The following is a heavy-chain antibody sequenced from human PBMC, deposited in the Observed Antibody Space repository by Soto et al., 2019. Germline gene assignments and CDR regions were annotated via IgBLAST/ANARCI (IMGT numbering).Heavy chain of an antibody. CDR2: IYSTGST. Sequence: PSETLSLTCTVSGGSIGLYYWSWIRQSPGKGLEWIGYIYSTGSTNYSPSLKSRATISVDTSKKQFSLKLTSATAADTAVYYCARHVLRYFDWLLGPFDIWGPGTMVTVS. J-gene: IGHJ3*02. D-gene: IGHD3-9*01. CDR3: ARHVLRYFDWLLGPFDI. CDR1: GGSIGLYY. V-gene: IGHV4-59*08.